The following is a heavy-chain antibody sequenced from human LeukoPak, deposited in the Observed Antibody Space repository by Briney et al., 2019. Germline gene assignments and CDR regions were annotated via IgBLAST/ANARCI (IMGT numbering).Heavy chain of an antibody. J-gene: IGHJ4*02. CDR2: IYYNGST. D-gene: IGHD2-8*01. CDR3: AGQGGGVALDY. V-gene: IGHV4-39*01. Sequence: PSETLSLTCIVSGGSMRSASYYWDWIRQPPGKGLEWIGTIYYNGSTSHYTPSLKRRVTMFVDTAKNHFSLNLNSVTAAYTAVYSCAGQGGGVALDYWGQGMLVTVSS. CDR1: GGSMRSASYY.